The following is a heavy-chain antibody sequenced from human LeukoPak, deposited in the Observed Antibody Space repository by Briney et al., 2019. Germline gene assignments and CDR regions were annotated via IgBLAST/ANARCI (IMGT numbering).Heavy chain of an antibody. J-gene: IGHJ4*02. CDR2: FDPEDGET. CDR3: AREGGGTYYYDSSGYPFDY. Sequence: GASVKVSCKVSGYTLTELSMHWVRQAPGKGLEWMGGFDPEDGETVYAQKFQGRVTITADKSTSTAYMELSSLGSEDTAVYYCAREGGGTYYYDSSGYPFDYWGQGTLVTVSS. V-gene: IGHV1-24*01. D-gene: IGHD3-22*01. CDR1: GYTLTELS.